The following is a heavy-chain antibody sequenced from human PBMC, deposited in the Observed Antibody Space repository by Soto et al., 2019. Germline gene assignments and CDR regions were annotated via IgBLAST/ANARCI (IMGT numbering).Heavy chain of an antibody. J-gene: IGHJ6*02. CDR3: ASPISPGSGYMEVETRAPEPYGMDV. V-gene: IGHV1-69*01. CDR1: GGTFSSYA. D-gene: IGHD3-3*01. CDR2: IIPIFGTA. Sequence: QVQLVQSGAEVKKPGSSVKVSCKASGGTFSSYAISWVRQAPGQGLEWMGGIIPIFGTANYAQKFQGRVTITADESTSTAYMELSSLRSEDTAVYYCASPISPGSGYMEVETRAPEPYGMDVWGQGTTVTVSS.